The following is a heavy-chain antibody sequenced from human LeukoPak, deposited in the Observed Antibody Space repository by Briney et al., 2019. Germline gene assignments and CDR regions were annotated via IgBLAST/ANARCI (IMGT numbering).Heavy chain of an antibody. CDR3: GFEPVWGEQPDY. CDR2: ISSSSNTI. D-gene: IGHD3-16*01. Sequence: GGSLRLSCSSSGFTFSIYSMNSVRQAPGKGLEGVSYISSSSNTIYYALSVTGRLTISKDHAQNSPYLDMNSRSAHDTAVQYCGFEPVWGEQPDYWGKGNLVTVSS. J-gene: IGHJ4*02. CDR1: GFTFSIYS. V-gene: IGHV3-48*01.